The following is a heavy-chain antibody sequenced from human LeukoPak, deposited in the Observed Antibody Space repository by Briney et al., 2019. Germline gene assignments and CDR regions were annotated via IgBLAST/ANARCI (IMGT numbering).Heavy chain of an antibody. J-gene: IGHJ3*02. CDR1: GFSFRDYP. V-gene: IGHV3-23*01. Sequence: QPGGSLRLSCEAAGFSFRDYPMGWVRRASGKRLEWVSGISAGADVIFYADPVKGRFTISRDNSKNTLYLQMSSLRAEDSAEYYCAKSLLTTATGTGRAFDIWGQGTMVTVSA. CDR2: ISAGADVI. D-gene: IGHD1-1*01. CDR3: AKSLLTTATGTGRAFDI.